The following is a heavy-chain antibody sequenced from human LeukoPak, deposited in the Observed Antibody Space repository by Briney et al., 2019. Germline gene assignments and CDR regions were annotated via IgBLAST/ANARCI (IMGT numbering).Heavy chain of an antibody. J-gene: IGHJ6*02. CDR3: ARTRYIADPKYNAMDV. D-gene: IGHD1-1*01. V-gene: IGHV6-1*01. CDR2: TYYRSKWDN. Sequence: QTPTLTCAISGDSVSSNNTAWDWVKQSPSRGLEWLGRTYYRSKWDNDHATSVKVRITINPDTCKNQFSLQLNSVTPEDTAVYYCARTRYIADPKYNAMDVWGQGTALTVSS. CDR1: GDSVSSNNTA.